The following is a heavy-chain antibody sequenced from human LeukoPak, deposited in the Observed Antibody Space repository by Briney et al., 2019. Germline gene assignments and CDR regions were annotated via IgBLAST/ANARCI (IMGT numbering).Heavy chain of an antibody. D-gene: IGHD2-2*03. V-gene: IGHV1-18*01. J-gene: IGHJ4*02. CDR1: GYTFTSHG. Sequence: GASVKVSCKASGYTFTSHGISWVRQAPGQGIEWMGWINVHNGDTNFAQKLQGSVTMTTDTSTSTAYMELRSLRSDDTAVYYCAFGYCSSISCRSDYWGQGTLVTVSS. CDR2: INVHNGDT. CDR3: AFGYCSSISCRSDY.